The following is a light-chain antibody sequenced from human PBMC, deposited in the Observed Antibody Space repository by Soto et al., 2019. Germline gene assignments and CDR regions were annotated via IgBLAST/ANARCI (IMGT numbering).Light chain of an antibody. J-gene: IGKJ5*01. V-gene: IGKV3-15*01. Sequence: EIVLTQSPGTLSVSPGERATLSCRASQSVSSKLAWYQQKPGQAPRLLFYGASTGATGIPARFSGSGSETEFTLSISSLQSEDFAVYYCQQRSTWPLTFGQGTRLEIK. CDR2: GAS. CDR1: QSVSSK. CDR3: QQRSTWPLT.